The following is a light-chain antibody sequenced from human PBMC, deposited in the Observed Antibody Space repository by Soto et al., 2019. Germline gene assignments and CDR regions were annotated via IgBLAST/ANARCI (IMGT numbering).Light chain of an antibody. CDR1: SSDVGGYKY. Sequence: QSALTQPASVSESPGQSITISCTGSSSDVGGYKYVSWYQQHPGKAPKLLIYDVTNRPSGVSNRVSGSKSGYTASLTISCPQSEDVADYYCTSNTSFRTLVFVTGTMLAVL. CDR3: TSNTSFRTLV. J-gene: IGLJ1*01. CDR2: DVT. V-gene: IGLV2-14*01.